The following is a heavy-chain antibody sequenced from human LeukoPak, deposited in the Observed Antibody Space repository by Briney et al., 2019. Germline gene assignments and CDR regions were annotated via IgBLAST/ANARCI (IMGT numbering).Heavy chain of an antibody. J-gene: IGHJ5*02. V-gene: IGHV1-2*02. CDR2: IHPNSGDT. CDR3: ARGGYCSSSTCYTKLDT. Sequence: ASVKVSCKASGYTFTGYYIHWVRPAPGQGLEWMGWIHPNSGDTNYAQNFQGRVTISRDTSISTAYLDLSRLRSDDTAVFYCARGGYCSSSTCYTKLDTWGQGTLVTVSS. CDR1: GYTFTGYY. D-gene: IGHD2-2*02.